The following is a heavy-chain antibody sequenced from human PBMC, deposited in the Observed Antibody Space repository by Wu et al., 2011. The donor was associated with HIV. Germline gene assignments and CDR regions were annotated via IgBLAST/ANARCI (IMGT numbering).Heavy chain of an antibody. D-gene: IGHD6-13*01. CDR3: AMGPQPTSSWYLNAFDY. CDR1: GYTFTNYD. J-gene: IGHJ4*02. CDR2: MNPNSGDT. Sequence: QVQLVQSGAEVKKPGASVRVSCKASGYTFTNYDISWVRQATGQGLEWMGWMNPNSGDTGYAQKFQGRVTITRNTSISTAYMELSSLRSEDTAVYYCAMGPQPTSSWYLNAFDYWGQGTLVTVSS. V-gene: IGHV1-8*03.